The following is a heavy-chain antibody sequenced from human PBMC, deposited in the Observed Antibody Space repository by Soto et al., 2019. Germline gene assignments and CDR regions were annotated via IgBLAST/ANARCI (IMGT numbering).Heavy chain of an antibody. CDR3: ARDYRDYAAYFDY. Sequence: GGSLRLSCAASGFTFSSYGMHWVRQAPGKGLEWVAVIWYDGSNKYYVDSVKGRFTISRDNSKNTLYLQMNSLRAEDTAVYYCARDYRDYAAYFDYWGQGTLVTVSS. V-gene: IGHV3-33*01. CDR1: GFTFSSYG. J-gene: IGHJ4*02. D-gene: IGHD4-17*01. CDR2: IWYDGSNK.